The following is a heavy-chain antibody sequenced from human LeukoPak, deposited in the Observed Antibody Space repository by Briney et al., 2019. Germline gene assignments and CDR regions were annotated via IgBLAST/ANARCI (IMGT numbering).Heavy chain of an antibody. D-gene: IGHD3-10*01. CDR1: GGSFSGYY. CDR3: ARSRGCSCTSCRGYYGSGSYRY. V-gene: IGHV4-34*01. CDR2: INHSGST. Sequence: SETLSLTCAVYGGSFSGYYWSWIRQPPGKGLEWIGEINHSGSTNYNPSLKSRVTISVDTSKNQFSLKLSSVAAADTAVYYCARSRGCSCTSCRGYYGSGSYRYWGQGTLVTVSS. J-gene: IGHJ4*02.